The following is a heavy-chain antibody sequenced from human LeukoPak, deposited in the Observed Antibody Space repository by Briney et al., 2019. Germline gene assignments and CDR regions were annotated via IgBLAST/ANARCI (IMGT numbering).Heavy chain of an antibody. CDR1: GFTFSTCA. J-gene: IGHJ4*02. CDR3: AKVLPHYFAPGASDY. V-gene: IGHV3-23*01. Sequence: GGSLRLSCAASGFTFSTCAMSWVRQAPGKGLEWVPAISGGGGSTFYADSVKGRFTISRDNSEDTLYLQMNSLRAEDTALYYCAKVLPHYFAPGASDYWGQGTLVTVSS. CDR2: ISGGGGST. D-gene: IGHD3-10*01.